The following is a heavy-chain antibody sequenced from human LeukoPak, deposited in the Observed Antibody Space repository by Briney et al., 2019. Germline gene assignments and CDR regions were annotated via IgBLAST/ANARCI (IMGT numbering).Heavy chain of an antibody. J-gene: IGHJ3*02. D-gene: IGHD2-2*01. Sequence: GGSLRLSCAASGFTFSSYAMHWVRQAPGEGLEWGAVISYDGSNKYYADSVKGRFTISRDNSKNTLYLQMNSLRAEDTAVYYCAREQDIVVVPAARGGFDIWGQGTMVTVSS. CDR3: AREQDIVVVPAARGGFDI. CDR2: ISYDGSNK. CDR1: GFTFSSYA. V-gene: IGHV3-30*01.